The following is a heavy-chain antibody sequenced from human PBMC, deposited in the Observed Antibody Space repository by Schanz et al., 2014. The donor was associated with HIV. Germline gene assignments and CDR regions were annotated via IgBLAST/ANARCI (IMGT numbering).Heavy chain of an antibody. CDR2: ISTSNGNT. V-gene: IGHV1-18*01. CDR3: AREKTTLNWFDP. J-gene: IGHJ5*02. Sequence: QLVQSGAGVKKPGASVRVSCKTSGYIFTSNGISWVRQAPGQGLEWMGWISTSNGNTNYAQKFQGRVTMTTDTSTSTAYMELRSLRSDDTAVYYCAREKTTLNWFDPWGQGTLVTVSS. CDR1: GYIFTSNG. D-gene: IGHD4-4*01.